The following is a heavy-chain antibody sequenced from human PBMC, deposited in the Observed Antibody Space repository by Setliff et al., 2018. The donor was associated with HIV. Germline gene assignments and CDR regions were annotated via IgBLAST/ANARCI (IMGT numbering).Heavy chain of an antibody. V-gene: IGHV5-51*01. D-gene: IGHD2-15*01. CDR1: GYSFTNYW. J-gene: IGHJ5*02. CDR3: ARHRGAGASAFYSPADL. Sequence: PGESLKISCKGSGYSFTNYWIGWVRQMPGKGLEWMAIIYPGDSETKYRPSFQGQVTFSADKSINTAYLQWNSLKASDSALYYCARHRGAGASAFYSPADLWGQGTLVTVSS. CDR2: IYPGDSET.